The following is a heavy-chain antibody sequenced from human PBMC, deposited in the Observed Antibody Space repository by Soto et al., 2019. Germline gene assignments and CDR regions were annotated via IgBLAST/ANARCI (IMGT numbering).Heavy chain of an antibody. CDR1: GYTFTSYG. V-gene: IGHV1-18*01. Sequence: ASVKVSCKASGYTFTSYGISWVRQAPGQGLEWMGWISGYNGNTNYVQKLQGRVTMTTDTSTSTAYMELRSLRSDDTAVYYCARDESSGYYRRESYHYGMDVWGKGTTVTVS. CDR3: ARDESSGYYRRESYHYGMDV. CDR2: ISGYNGNT. J-gene: IGHJ6*04. D-gene: IGHD3-22*01.